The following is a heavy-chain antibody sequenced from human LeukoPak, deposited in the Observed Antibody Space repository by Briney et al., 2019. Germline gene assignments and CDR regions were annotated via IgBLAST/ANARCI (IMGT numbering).Heavy chain of an antibody. CDR1: GGSISSSSYS. Sequence: PSETLSLTCTVSGGSISSSSYSWGWIRQPPGKGLEWIGSIYYSGSTYYNPSLESRVTISVDTSKNQFSLKLSSVTAADTAVYYCARQVAVAADWFDPWGQGTLVTVSS. J-gene: IGHJ5*02. CDR2: IYYSGST. CDR3: ARQVAVAADWFDP. V-gene: IGHV4-39*01. D-gene: IGHD6-19*01.